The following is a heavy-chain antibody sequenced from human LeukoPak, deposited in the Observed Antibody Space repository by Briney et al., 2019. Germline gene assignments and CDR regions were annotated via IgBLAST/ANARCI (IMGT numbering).Heavy chain of an antibody. Sequence: SETLSLTCTVSGGSISSSSYYWGWILQPPGKGLEWIGSIYYSGSTYYNPSLKSRVTISVDTSKNQFFLKLSSVTAADTAVYYCASDPIAASTYWGQGTLVTVSS. J-gene: IGHJ4*02. CDR1: GGSISSSSYY. D-gene: IGHD6-13*01. V-gene: IGHV4-39*01. CDR3: ASDPIAASTY. CDR2: IYYSGST.